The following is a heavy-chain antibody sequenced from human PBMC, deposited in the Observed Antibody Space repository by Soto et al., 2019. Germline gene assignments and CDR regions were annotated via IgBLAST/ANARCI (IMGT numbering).Heavy chain of an antibody. D-gene: IGHD3-10*01. J-gene: IGHJ2*01. V-gene: IGHV1-18*01. Sequence: GASVKVSFKASGYTFTSYGISWVRQAPGQGLEWMGWISAYNGNTNYAQKLQGRVTMTTDTSTSTAYMELRSLRSDDTAVYYCARIWVGSNYYGSGSYEDWYFDLWGRGTLVTVSS. CDR2: ISAYNGNT. CDR1: GYTFTSYG. CDR3: ARIWVGSNYYGSGSYEDWYFDL.